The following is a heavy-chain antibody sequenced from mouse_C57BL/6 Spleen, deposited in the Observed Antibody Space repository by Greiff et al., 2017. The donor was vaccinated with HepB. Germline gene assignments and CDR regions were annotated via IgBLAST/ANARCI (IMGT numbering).Heavy chain of an antibody. CDR2: ISDGGSYT. V-gene: IGHV5-4*01. CDR3: AREAVTTELYFDY. D-gene: IGHD2-2*01. J-gene: IGHJ2*01. CDR1: GFTFSSYA. Sequence: EVQGVESGGGLVKPGGSLKLSCAASGFTFSSYAMSWVRQTPEKRLEWVATISDGGSYTYYPDNVKGRFTISRDNAKNNLYLQMSHLKSEDTAMYYCAREAVTTELYFDYWGQGTTLTVSS.